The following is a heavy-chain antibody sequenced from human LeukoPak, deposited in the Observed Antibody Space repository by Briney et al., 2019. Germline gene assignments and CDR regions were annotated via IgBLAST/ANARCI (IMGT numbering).Heavy chain of an antibody. Sequence: GASVKVSCKASGYTFTGYYMHWVRQAPGQGLEWMGWINPNSGGTNYAQKFQGRVTMTRDTSISTAYMELSRLRSDDTAVYYCAREYDSSGYQGDYWGQGTLVTVSS. CDR1: GYTFTGYY. CDR3: AREYDSSGYQGDY. CDR2: INPNSGGT. V-gene: IGHV1-2*02. D-gene: IGHD3-22*01. J-gene: IGHJ4*02.